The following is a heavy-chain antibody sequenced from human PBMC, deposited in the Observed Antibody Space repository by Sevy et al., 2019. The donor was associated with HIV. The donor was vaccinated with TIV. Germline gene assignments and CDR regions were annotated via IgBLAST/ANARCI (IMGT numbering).Heavy chain of an antibody. Sequence: GESLKICCAASGFTFSTYGMHWVRQAPGKGLEWVAFIRFDGSIKYYTDSVKGRLTISRDNSKNTLYLRMNSLRAEDTAVYFCAKVLHIVEIPAAIDYYYGMDVWGQGTTVTVSS. J-gene: IGHJ6*02. CDR1: GFTFSTYG. V-gene: IGHV3-30*02. D-gene: IGHD2-2*01. CDR2: IRFDGSIK. CDR3: AKVLHIVEIPAAIDYYYGMDV.